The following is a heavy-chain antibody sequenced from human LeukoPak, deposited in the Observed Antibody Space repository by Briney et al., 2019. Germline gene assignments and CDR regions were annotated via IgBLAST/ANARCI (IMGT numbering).Heavy chain of an antibody. CDR3: ARTVGRYDFWSGYPPAFDY. V-gene: IGHV1-2*02. CDR2: INPNSGGT. J-gene: IGHJ4*02. Sequence: GASVKVSCKASGYTFTGYYMHWVRQAPGQGLEWMGWINPNSGGTNYAQKFQGRVTMTRDTSISTAYMELSRLRSDDTAVYHCARTVGRYDFWSGYPPAFDYWGQGTLVTVSS. CDR1: GYTFTGYY. D-gene: IGHD3-3*01.